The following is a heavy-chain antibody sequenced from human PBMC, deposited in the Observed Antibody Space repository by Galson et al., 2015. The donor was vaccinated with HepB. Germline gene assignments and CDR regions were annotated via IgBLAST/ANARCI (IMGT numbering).Heavy chain of an antibody. CDR3: ARAAPVTHWFDP. CDR1: GFIVSSNY. CDR2: FHSGGST. V-gene: IGHV3-53*01. Sequence: SLRLSCAASGFIVSSNYMSWVRQAPGKGLEWVSVFHSGGSTYYADSVKGRFTISRDNSKNTLYLQMNSLRAEDTAVYYCARAAPVTHWFDPWGQGTLVTVSS. D-gene: IGHD6-13*01. J-gene: IGHJ5*02.